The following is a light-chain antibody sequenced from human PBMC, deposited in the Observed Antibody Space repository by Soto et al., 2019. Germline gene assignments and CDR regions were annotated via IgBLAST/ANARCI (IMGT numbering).Light chain of an antibody. J-gene: IGKJ1*01. CDR2: SAS. CDR3: QKYGSSPRK. Sequence: DTVLTQSPVTLSLTSGERATLSCRASQSISGTYLAWYQQKPGQSPRLLIYSASSRATGIPDRFSGGGSGTDFTLTINRLEPEDFAMYYCQKYGSSPRKFGQGTKVDIK. V-gene: IGKV3-20*01. CDR1: QSISGTY.